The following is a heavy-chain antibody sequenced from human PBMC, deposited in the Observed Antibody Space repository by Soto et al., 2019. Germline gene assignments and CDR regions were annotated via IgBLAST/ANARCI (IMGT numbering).Heavy chain of an antibody. CDR2: ITNGGSAT. J-gene: IGHJ4*02. CDR3: TRGFAGMTYFEF. CDR1: GFTFDNHG. Sequence: EVQLVESGGGLVQRGGSLRLSWPPFGFTFDNHGMHWAPQAPGKGLAWVSRITNGGSATDYAGSVRGRFTISRDNAKNTVFLQMNSLRTDDTAVYYCTRGFAGMTYFEFSGQGTLVTVSS. D-gene: IGHD1-26*01. V-gene: IGHV3-74*01.